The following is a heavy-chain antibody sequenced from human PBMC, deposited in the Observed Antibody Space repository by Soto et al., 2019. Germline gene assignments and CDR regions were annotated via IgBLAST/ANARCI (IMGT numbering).Heavy chain of an antibody. D-gene: IGHD6-19*01. CDR1: GYTFTSYG. V-gene: IGHV1-18*01. Sequence: GASVKVSCKASGYTFTSYGISSVRQAPGPGLEWMGWISAYNGNTNYAQKLQGRVTMTTDTSTSTAYMELRSLRSDDTAVYYCARDHMENSSGWYYYYYGMDVRGQGTTVTVSS. J-gene: IGHJ6*02. CDR2: ISAYNGNT. CDR3: ARDHMENSSGWYYYYYGMDV.